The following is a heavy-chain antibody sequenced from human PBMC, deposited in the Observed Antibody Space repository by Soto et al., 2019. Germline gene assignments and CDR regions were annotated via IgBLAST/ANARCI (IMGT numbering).Heavy chain of an antibody. CDR3: AGVVASRRGWFDP. CDR1: GGSISSGDYY. J-gene: IGHJ5*02. V-gene: IGHV4-30-4*01. D-gene: IGHD2-15*01. Sequence: PSETLSLTCTVSGGSISSGDYYWSWIRQPPGKGLEWIGYIYYSGSTYYNPSLKSRVTISVDTSRNQFSLKLSSVTAADTAVYYCAGVVASRRGWFDPWGQGTLVTVSS. CDR2: IYYSGST.